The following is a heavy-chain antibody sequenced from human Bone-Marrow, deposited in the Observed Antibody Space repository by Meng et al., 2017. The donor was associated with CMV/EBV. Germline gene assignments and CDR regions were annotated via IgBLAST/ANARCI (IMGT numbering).Heavy chain of an antibody. CDR1: GFTFSDYY. Sequence: GESLKISCAASGFTFSDYYMSWIRQAPGKGLEWVSSISSSSSYIYYADSMKGRFTISRDNAKNSLYLQMNSLRAEDTAVYYCARGRGRGLEPYYYYGMDVWGQGTTVTVSS. V-gene: IGHV3-11*06. CDR2: ISSSSSYI. CDR3: ARGRGRGLEPYYYYGMDV. J-gene: IGHJ6*02. D-gene: IGHD3-3*01.